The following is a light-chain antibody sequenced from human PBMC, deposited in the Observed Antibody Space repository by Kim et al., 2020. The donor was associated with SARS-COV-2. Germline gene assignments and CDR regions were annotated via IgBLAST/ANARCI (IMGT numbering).Light chain of an antibody. Sequence: HTAAPTRTGNRNHVSNQGAAWLQPHQRHPPKLLSYRNNNRPSGISERLSASRSGNTASLTITGLQPEDEADYYCSAWDNSLSAWVFGGGTQLTVL. CDR3: SAWDNSLSAWV. CDR1: RNHVSNQG. V-gene: IGLV10-54*01. J-gene: IGLJ3*02. CDR2: RNN.